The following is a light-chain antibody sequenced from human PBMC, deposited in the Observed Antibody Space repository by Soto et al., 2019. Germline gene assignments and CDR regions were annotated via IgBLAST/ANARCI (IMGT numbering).Light chain of an antibody. CDR1: QSISSY. V-gene: IGKV1-39*01. CDR2: AAS. CDR3: QQRYSTPRT. J-gene: IGKJ3*01. Sequence: DIPMTQSPSSLSASVGDRVTITCRASQSISSYLNWYQQKPGKAPKLLIYAASSLQSGVPSRFSGSGSWTDFTLTISSLQPEDFATYYCQQRYSTPRTFGPGTKVDIK.